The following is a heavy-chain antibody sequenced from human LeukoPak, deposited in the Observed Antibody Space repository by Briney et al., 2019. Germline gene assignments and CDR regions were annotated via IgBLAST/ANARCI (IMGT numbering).Heavy chain of an antibody. J-gene: IGHJ6*02. D-gene: IGHD3-10*01. CDR1: GGSVSSGSYY. CDR2: IYDSGST. V-gene: IGHV4-61*01. Sequence: SETLSLTCTVSGGSVSSGSYYWSWIRQPPGKGLEWIGYIYDSGSTNYNPSLKSRVTISVDTSKNQFSLKLSSVTAADMAVYYCARVGGTNYYYYGMDVWGQGTTVTVSS. CDR3: ARVGGTNYYYYGMDV.